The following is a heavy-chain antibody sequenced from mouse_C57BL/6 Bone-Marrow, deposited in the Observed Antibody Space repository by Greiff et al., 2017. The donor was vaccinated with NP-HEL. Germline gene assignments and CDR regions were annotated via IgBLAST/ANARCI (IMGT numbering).Heavy chain of an antibody. J-gene: IGHJ4*01. Sequence: EVQRVESGPGLAKPSQTLSLTCSVTCYSITSDYWNWIRKFPGNKLEYMGYISYSGSTYYNPSLKRRISITRYTSKNRYYRQLNSGTTEDTATYYCGSGWVRRRVYYAMDYWGQGTSVTVSA. V-gene: IGHV3-8*01. CDR3: GSGWVRRRVYYAMDY. CDR2: ISYSGST. D-gene: IGHD2-14*01. CDR1: CYSITSDY.